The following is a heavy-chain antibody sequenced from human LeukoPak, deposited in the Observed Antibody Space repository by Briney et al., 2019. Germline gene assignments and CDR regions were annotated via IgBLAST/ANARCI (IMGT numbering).Heavy chain of an antibody. Sequence: GGSLRLSCAASGFTFSSYGMHWVRQAPGKGLEWVAVISYDGSNKYYAESVKGRFTISRDNSKNTLYLQMNSLRAEDTAVYYCANDGGYCSRTSCYQYYYYYGMDVWGQGTTVTVSS. CDR2: ISYDGSNK. CDR3: ANDGGYCSRTSCYQYYYYYGMDV. J-gene: IGHJ6*02. D-gene: IGHD2-2*01. V-gene: IGHV3-30*18. CDR1: GFTFSSYG.